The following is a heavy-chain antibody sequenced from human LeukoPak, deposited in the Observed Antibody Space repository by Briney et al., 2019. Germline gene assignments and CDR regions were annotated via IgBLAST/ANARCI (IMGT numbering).Heavy chain of an antibody. Sequence: SETLSLTCAVYGGSFSGYYWSWIRQPPGKGLEWVGEINHSGSTNYNASLKSRVTITVHTSKNQFSLKLLSVTAADTAVYYCARKGDVDTAMAGEFDYWGQGTLLTVSS. CDR3: ARKGDVDTAMAGEFDY. V-gene: IGHV4-34*01. D-gene: IGHD5-18*01. CDR2: INHSGST. CDR1: GGSFSGYY. J-gene: IGHJ4*02.